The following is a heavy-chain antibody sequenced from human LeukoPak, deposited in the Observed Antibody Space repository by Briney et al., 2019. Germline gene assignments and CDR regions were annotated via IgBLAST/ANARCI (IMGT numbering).Heavy chain of an antibody. CDR2: INHSGST. CDR1: GGSFSGYY. Sequence: PSETLSLTCAVYGGSFSGYYWSWIRQPPGKGLEWIGEINHSGSTNYNPSLKSRVTISVDTSKNQFSLKLSSVTAADTAVYYCAIAYYDFWSGYQLDYWGQGTLVTVSS. V-gene: IGHV4-34*01. CDR3: AIAYYDFWSGYQLDY. D-gene: IGHD3-3*01. J-gene: IGHJ4*02.